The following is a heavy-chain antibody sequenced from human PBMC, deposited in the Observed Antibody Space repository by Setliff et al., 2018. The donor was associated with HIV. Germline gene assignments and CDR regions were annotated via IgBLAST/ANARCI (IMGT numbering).Heavy chain of an antibody. CDR2: ISYDGSNK. CDR3: ATYSSSWTDY. Sequence: GGSLRLSCAASGFTFSNYAMHWVRQAPGKGLEWVAVISYDGSNKYYADSVKGRFTISRDNAKNSLYLQMNSLRAEDTAVYYCATYSSSWTDYWGQGTLVTVSS. CDR1: GFTFSNYA. D-gene: IGHD6-13*01. J-gene: IGHJ4*02. V-gene: IGHV3-30-3*01.